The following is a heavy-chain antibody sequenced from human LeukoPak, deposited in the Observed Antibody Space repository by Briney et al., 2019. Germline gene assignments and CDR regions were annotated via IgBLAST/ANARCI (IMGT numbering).Heavy chain of an antibody. CDR2: IKQDGSEK. V-gene: IGHV3-7*01. CDR3: ARDSITMVRGIDY. CDR1: GFTFSSYW. D-gene: IGHD3-10*01. Sequence: GGSLRLSCAASGFTFSSYWMSWVRQAPGKGLEWVANIKQDGSEKYYVDSVKGRFTISRDNAKNSLYLQMNSLRAEDTAVYYCARDSITMVRGIDYWSQGTLVTVSS. J-gene: IGHJ4*02.